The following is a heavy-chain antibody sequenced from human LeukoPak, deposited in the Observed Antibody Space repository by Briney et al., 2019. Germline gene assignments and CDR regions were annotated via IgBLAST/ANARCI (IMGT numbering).Heavy chain of an antibody. V-gene: IGHV3-23*01. CDR1: GFTFSTYA. CDR3: AKQTPPYGDYDY. D-gene: IGHD4-17*01. J-gene: IGHJ4*02. Sequence: GGSLRLSWAASGFTFSTYAMNWVRQAPGKGLEWVSAISGSGSSTYYADSVKGRFTISRDNSKNTLYLQMNSLRAEDTAVYYCAKQTPPYGDYDYWGQGTLVTVSS. CDR2: ISGSGSST.